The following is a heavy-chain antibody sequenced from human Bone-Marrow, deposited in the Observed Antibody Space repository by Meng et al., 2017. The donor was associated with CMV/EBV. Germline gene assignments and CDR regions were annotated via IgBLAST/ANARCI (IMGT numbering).Heavy chain of an antibody. V-gene: IGHV3-30*02. D-gene: IGHD6-13*01. J-gene: IGHJ6*02. CDR3: AKDPAAAGLMDV. CDR2: IRYDGSNK. Sequence: GGSLRLSCAASGFSFNIFGMHWVRQAPGKGLEWVAFIRYDGSNKYYADSVKGRFTISRDNSKNTLYLQMNSLRAEDTAVYYCAKDPAAAGLMDVWGQGTTVTVSS. CDR1: GFSFNIFG.